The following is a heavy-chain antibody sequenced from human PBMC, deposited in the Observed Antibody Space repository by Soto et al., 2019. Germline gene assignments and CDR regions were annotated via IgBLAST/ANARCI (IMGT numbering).Heavy chain of an antibody. V-gene: IGHV3-74*01. J-gene: IGHJ4*02. CDR1: GFTFSGSW. D-gene: IGHD3-10*01. CDR3: ARGIFGSGTANDY. CDR2: INGDGSGT. Sequence: EVQLVESGGGLVQPGGSLRLSCAASGFTFSGSWMHWVRQAPGKGLVWVSRINGDGSGTSYADFVKGRFTISRDDAKNTLVLQMNGLRAEDTAVYYCARGIFGSGTANDYWGQGTLVPVSS.